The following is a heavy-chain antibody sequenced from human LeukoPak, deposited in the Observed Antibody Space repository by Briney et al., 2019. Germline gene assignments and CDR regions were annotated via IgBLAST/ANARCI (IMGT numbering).Heavy chain of an antibody. CDR2: ISSTSSTV. Sequence: PGGSLRLSCADSGFTFSSYSMTWVRQAPGKRLEWVSYISSTSSTVYYADSVKGRFTISRDNVKNSLYLQMNSLRAEDTAVYYCARGRDSSSSYPGYWGQGTLVTVSS. V-gene: IGHV3-48*01. D-gene: IGHD6-6*01. CDR3: ARGRDSSSSYPGY. CDR1: GFTFSSYS. J-gene: IGHJ4*02.